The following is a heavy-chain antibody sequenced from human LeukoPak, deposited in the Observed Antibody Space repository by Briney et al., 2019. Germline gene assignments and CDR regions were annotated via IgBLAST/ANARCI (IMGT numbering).Heavy chain of an antibody. J-gene: IGHJ3*02. Sequence: SETLSLTCTVSGGSISSYFWSWIRQPPGKGLEWIGYIYYSESTNYNPSLKSRVTISVDTSKNQFSLKLSSVTAADTAVYYCARVGLQDAFDIWGQGTMVTVSS. CDR3: ARVGLQDAFDI. D-gene: IGHD4-11*01. CDR2: IYYSEST. CDR1: GGSISSYF. V-gene: IGHV4-59*01.